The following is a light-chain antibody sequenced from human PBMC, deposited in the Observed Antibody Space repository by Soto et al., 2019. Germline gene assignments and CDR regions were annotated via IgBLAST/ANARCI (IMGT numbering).Light chain of an antibody. Sequence: EIVLTQSPGTLSLSPGERATLSCRASQSVSGSYLAWYQQKPGQAPRXXIFGASRRATGIPDRFSGSGAGTDFTFTISRLEPEDFAVYYCPQYGSSPRTFGQGTKVDIK. CDR2: GAS. V-gene: IGKV3-20*01. CDR1: QSVSGSY. CDR3: PQYGSSPRT. J-gene: IGKJ1*01.